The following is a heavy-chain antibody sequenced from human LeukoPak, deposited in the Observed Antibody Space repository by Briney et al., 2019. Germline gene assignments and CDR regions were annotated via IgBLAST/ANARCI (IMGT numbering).Heavy chain of an antibody. CDR2: ISGSDGST. CDR1: GFTFSDYG. D-gene: IGHD3-3*01. J-gene: IGHJ5*02. Sequence: GGSLRLSCAASGFTFSDYGMSWVRQAPGKGLEWVSSISGSDGSTYYADSVRGRFSLSRDISKNTIYLQMNNLRADDTAVYYCARDGVEELGNWFDPWGQGTLVTVSS. V-gene: IGHV3-23*01. CDR3: ARDGVEELGNWFDP.